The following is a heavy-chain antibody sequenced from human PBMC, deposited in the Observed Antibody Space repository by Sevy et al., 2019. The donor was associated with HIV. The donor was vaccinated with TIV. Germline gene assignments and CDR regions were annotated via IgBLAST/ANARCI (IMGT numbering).Heavy chain of an antibody. CDR3: ARAFTGGYQQPFDY. V-gene: IGHV3-23*01. D-gene: IGHD1-26*01. Sequence: GGSLRLSCAASGFTFSSHAMSWVRHAPGKGLEWVSAISDSGTTTYYGDSVKGRITISRDNSKNTLYLQMDRLRAEDTAIYYCARAFTGGYQQPFDYWGQGTLVTVSS. CDR1: GFTFSSHA. J-gene: IGHJ4*02. CDR2: ISDSGTTT.